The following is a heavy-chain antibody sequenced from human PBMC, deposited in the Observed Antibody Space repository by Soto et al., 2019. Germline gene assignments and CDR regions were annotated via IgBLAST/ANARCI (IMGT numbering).Heavy chain of an antibody. J-gene: IGHJ6*02. CDR1: GGSISSGDYY. V-gene: IGHV4-30-4*01. Sequence: QVQLQESGPGLVKPSQTLSLTCTVSGGSISSGDYYWSWIRQPPGKGLEWIGYIYYSGSTYYNPSLKSRVTISVDTSKNQFSLKLSSVTAADTAVYYCAKSIAAAGTYYYYYYGMDVWGQGTTVTVSS. D-gene: IGHD6-13*01. CDR3: AKSIAAAGTYYYYYYGMDV. CDR2: IYYSGST.